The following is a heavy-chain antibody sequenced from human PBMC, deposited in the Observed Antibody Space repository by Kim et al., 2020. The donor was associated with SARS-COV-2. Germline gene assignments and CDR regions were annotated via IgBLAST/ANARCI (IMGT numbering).Heavy chain of an antibody. D-gene: IGHD3-9*01. CDR1: GGSFSGYY. CDR2: INHSGST. CDR3: ARGRPVLRYFDWLFSLDPFDY. V-gene: IGHV4-34*01. Sequence: SETLSLTCAVYGGSFSGYYWSWIRQPPGKGLEWIGEINHSGSTNYNPSLKSRVTISLDTSKNQFSLKLSSVTAADTAVYYCARGRPVLRYFDWLFSLDPFDYWGQGTLVTVSS. J-gene: IGHJ4*02.